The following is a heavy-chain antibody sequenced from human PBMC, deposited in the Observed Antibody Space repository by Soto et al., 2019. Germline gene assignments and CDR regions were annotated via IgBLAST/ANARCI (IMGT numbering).Heavy chain of an antibody. CDR2: IIPISGTA. J-gene: IGHJ6*02. V-gene: IGHV1-69*01. Sequence: QVQLVQSGAEVKKPGSSVKVSCKASGGTFSSYAISWVRQAPGQGLEWMGGIIPISGTANYAQKVQGRVTITAYESTSKAYMELSSLRSEDTAVYYCARSQGSSTSLEIYYYYYYGMDVWGQGTTVTVSS. CDR1: GGTFSSYA. CDR3: ARSQGSSTSLEIYYYYYYGMDV. D-gene: IGHD2-2*01.